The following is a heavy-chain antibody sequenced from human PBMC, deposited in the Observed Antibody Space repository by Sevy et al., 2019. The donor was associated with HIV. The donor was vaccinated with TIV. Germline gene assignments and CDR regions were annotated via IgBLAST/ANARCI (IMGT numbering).Heavy chain of an antibody. CDR2: ISYDGSNK. Sequence: GGSLRLSCAASGFTFSSYGMHWVRQAPGKGLEWVAVISYDGSNKYYADSVKGRFTISRDNSKNTLYLQMNSLGAEDTAVYYCAATGGYCSSTSCYGYFDYWGQGTLVTVSS. CDR1: GFTFSSYG. CDR3: AATGGYCSSTSCYGYFDY. V-gene: IGHV3-30*03. D-gene: IGHD2-2*01. J-gene: IGHJ4*02.